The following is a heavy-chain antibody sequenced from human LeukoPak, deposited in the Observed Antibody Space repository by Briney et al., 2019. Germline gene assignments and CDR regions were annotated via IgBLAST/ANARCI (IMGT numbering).Heavy chain of an antibody. Sequence: RGSPRLSRAASGFASCTYAMSWVCQAPEMGLEWVSAISDSGSRTYYADSVKGRFTISRDNSKNTLFLQMNTLRAEDTAVYYCTKERLRYYYATDWGQGTLVTVSS. J-gene: IGHJ4*02. CDR3: TKERLRYYYATD. V-gene: IGHV3-23*01. CDR1: GFASCTYA. CDR2: ISDSGSRT. D-gene: IGHD3-10*01.